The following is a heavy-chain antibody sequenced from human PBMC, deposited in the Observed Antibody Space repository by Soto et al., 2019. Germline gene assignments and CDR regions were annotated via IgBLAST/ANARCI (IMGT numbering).Heavy chain of an antibody. Sequence: PSETLSLTCTTSGGSISSSYWSWIRQPPGKGLEWIGYIYHSGSTHSHPSLKSRVTISVDTSKNQFSLKLNSVTAADTAVYYCASIRYCNGGACYSDFFFDNWGQGTLVTVSS. CDR2: IYHSGST. CDR1: GGSISSSY. D-gene: IGHD2-15*01. CDR3: ASIRYCNGGACYSDFFFDN. J-gene: IGHJ4*02. V-gene: IGHV4-59*01.